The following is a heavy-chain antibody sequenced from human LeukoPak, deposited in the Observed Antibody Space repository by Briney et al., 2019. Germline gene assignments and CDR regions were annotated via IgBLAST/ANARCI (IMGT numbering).Heavy chain of an antibody. Sequence: PSETLSLTCAVYGGSFSGYYWSWIRQPPGKGLEWIGEINHSGSTNYNPSLKSRVTISVDTSKNQFSLKLSSVTAADTAVYYCARRKGHHCSSTSCYPGYGMDVWGQGTTVTVSS. D-gene: IGHD2-2*01. V-gene: IGHV4-34*01. CDR2: INHSGST. J-gene: IGHJ6*02. CDR1: GGSFSGYY. CDR3: ARRKGHHCSSTSCYPGYGMDV.